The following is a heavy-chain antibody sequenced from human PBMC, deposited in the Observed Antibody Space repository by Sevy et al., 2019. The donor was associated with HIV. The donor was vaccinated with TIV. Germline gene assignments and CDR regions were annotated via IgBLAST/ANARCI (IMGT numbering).Heavy chain of an antibody. J-gene: IGHJ1*01. Sequence: ASVKVSCKASGYTFTTYYMHWVRQAPGQGPEWMGIINPSGGSTNDAQKFQGRVTMTRDASTSTVYMELSSLRSEDTAVYYCARAGWVGCTSSSCGYFQHWGQGTLVTVSS. CDR2: INPSGGST. CDR1: GYTFTTYY. CDR3: ARAGWVGCTSSSCGYFQH. D-gene: IGHD2-2*01. V-gene: IGHV1-46*03.